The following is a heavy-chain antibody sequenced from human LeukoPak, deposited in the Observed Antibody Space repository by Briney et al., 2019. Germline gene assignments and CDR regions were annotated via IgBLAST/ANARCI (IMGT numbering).Heavy chain of an antibody. J-gene: IGHJ3*02. CDR1: GFTFSNAW. CDR2: IKTKTGGGTT. V-gene: IGHV3-15*01. CDR3: TTNDAFDI. Sequence: GGSLRLSCAASGFTFSNAWMNWVRQAPGKGLEWVGRIKTKTGGGTTDYAAPVKGRFTISRDDSKNTLFLQMNSLKTEDTAVYYGTTNDAFDIWGQGTMVTVSS.